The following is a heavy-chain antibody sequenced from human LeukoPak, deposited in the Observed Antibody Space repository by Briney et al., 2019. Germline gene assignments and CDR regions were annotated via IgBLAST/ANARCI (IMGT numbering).Heavy chain of an antibody. CDR3: ARGSASNWPVDI. CDR2: VTPVFGTP. J-gene: IGHJ4*02. Sequence: SVTVSCKASGGSFSSYPISWVRQAPGQGLQWMGGVTPVFGTPNYAQEFQGRVTLTADDSTNTAYMELNSLRSDDTAVYYCARGSASNWPVDIWGQGTLVIVSS. D-gene: IGHD6-13*01. V-gene: IGHV1-69*01. CDR1: GGSFSSYP.